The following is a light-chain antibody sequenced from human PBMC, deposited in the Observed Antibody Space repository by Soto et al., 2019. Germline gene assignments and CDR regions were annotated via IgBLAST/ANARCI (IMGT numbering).Light chain of an antibody. CDR2: ATS. V-gene: IGKV3-20*01. J-gene: IGKJ1*01. CDR3: QQYGSSRWT. CDR1: ESVTDNQ. Sequence: ELTRAPGALSLSPGDSATLTCRCSESVTDNQLAWYQRRPGQAPRLLIYATSTRAAGVPDRLSGSGSGTDFTLTIRSLQPEDFAMYYCQQYGSSRWTCAQGTKVDIK.